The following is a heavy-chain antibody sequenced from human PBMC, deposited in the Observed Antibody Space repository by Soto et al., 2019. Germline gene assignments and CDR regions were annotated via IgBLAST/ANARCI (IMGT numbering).Heavy chain of an antibody. Sequence: QVLLQESGPGLVQPSGTLSLSCAVSGGSISSNYFWGWVRQPPGKGLEWVGDISHSGSVNYNPSLKSRVTISIDKSKNQFSLKLNSVTAAATAVYYWARSFGCYAIDYWGQGTLVIVSS. V-gene: IGHV4-4*02. CDR2: ISHSGSV. J-gene: IGHJ4*02. D-gene: IGHD6-19*01. CDR3: ARSFGCYAIDY. CDR1: GGSISSNYF.